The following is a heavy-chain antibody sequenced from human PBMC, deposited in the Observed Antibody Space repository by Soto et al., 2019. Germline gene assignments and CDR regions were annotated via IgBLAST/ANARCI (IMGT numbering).Heavy chain of an antibody. CDR3: ARDRVYSSGSYYYYYGMDV. CDR2: IYTSGST. V-gene: IGHV4-4*07. J-gene: IGHJ6*02. CDR1: GGSISSYY. Sequence: PSETLSLTCTDSGGSISSYYWSWIRQPAGKGLEWIGRIYTSGSTNYNPSLKSRVTMSVDTSKNQFSLKLSSVTAADTAVYYCARDRVYSSGSYYYYYGMDVWGQGTTVTVSS. D-gene: IGHD3-22*01.